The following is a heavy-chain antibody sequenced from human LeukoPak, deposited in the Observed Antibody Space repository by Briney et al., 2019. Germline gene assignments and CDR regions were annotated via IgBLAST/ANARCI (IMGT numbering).Heavy chain of an antibody. D-gene: IGHD1-26*01. CDR1: GFTFSSYA. CDR3: AKDHSGSLTYWFDP. CDR2: ISGSGGST. J-gene: IGHJ5*02. V-gene: IGHV3-23*01. Sequence: GGSLRLSCAASGFTFSSYAMSWVRQAPGKGLEWVSAISGSGGSTYYADSVKGRFTISRDNSKNTLYLQMNSLRAEGEAVYYCAKDHSGSLTYWFDPWGQGTLVTVSS.